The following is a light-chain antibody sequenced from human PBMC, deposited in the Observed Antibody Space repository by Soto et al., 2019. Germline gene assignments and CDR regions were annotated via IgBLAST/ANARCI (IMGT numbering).Light chain of an antibody. V-gene: IGKV1-39*01. J-gene: IGKJ1*01. Sequence: DIQMTQSPSSLSASVGDRVTITCRASQSISSHLNWYQQKPGKAPKLLIYAASSLQSGVPSRFSGSGSGTDFTLTISSLQPEDFGNYYCQQSCSSLRTFGQGTKVEIK. CDR2: AAS. CDR1: QSISSH. CDR3: QQSCSSLRT.